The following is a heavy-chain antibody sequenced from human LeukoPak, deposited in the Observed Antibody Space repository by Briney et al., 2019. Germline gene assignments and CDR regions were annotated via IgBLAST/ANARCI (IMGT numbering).Heavy chain of an antibody. CDR1: GYTFTNYW. Sequence: GESLKISCKASGYTFTNYWIAWVRQMPGKGLEWMGIMYPGDSDTTYNPSLQAQVTISADKSISTAYLQWSSLKASDTAMYYCARRGCSSPTCLDYWGQGTLVTVSS. J-gene: IGHJ4*02. CDR3: ARRGCSSPTCLDY. CDR2: MYPGDSDT. V-gene: IGHV5-51*01. D-gene: IGHD2-2*01.